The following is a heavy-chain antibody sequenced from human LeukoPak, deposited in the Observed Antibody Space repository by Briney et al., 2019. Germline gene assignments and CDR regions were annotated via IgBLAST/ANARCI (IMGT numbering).Heavy chain of an antibody. CDR2: INSGRSST. J-gene: IGHJ4*02. D-gene: IGHD1-20*01. Sequence: GGSLRLSCAASGFTFSSYWMHWVRQAPGKGLVWVSRINSGRSSTTYADSVKGRFTISRDNAKNTLYLQMNSLRAEDTAVYYCARGITGTALDYWGQGTLVTVSS. CDR3: ARGITGTALDY. CDR1: GFTFSSYW. V-gene: IGHV3-74*01.